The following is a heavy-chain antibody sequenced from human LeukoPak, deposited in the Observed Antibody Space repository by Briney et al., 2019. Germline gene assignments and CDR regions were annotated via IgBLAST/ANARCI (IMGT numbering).Heavy chain of an antibody. CDR1: GSIFKKYA. CDR2: LSGSGNTS. CDR3: AKDRIVLTVYAFDS. V-gene: IGHV3-23*01. D-gene: IGHD2-8*01. Sequence: GGSLRLSCAASGSIFKKYAMSWVRQAPGKGLEWVATLSGSGNTSSYSDSVKGRFTISRDNSKNTVYLQLNSLRAEDTAVYFCAKDRIVLTVYAFDSWGQGNLVTVAS. J-gene: IGHJ4*02.